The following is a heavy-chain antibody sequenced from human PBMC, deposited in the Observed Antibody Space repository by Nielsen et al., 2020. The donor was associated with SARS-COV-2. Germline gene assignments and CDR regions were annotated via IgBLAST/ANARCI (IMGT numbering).Heavy chain of an antibody. Sequence: GESLKISCAASGFTFSDYYMSWVRQAPGKGLEWVSGINWNGGSTGYADSVQGRFTISRDNAKNTLYLQMNSLRAEETAVYYCAKLESRITICENAFDIWGQGTMVTVSS. D-gene: IGHD3-3*01. V-gene: IGHV3-20*04. CDR2: INWNGGST. CDR1: GFTFSDYY. J-gene: IGHJ3*02. CDR3: AKLESRITICENAFDI.